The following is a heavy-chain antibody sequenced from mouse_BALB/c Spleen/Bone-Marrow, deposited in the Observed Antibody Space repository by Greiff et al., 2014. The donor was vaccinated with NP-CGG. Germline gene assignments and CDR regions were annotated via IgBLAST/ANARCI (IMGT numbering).Heavy chain of an antibody. J-gene: IGHJ1*01. Sequence: VQLQQPGPELVKPGASVKISCKASGCSFTGYFMNWVMQSHGKSLEWIGRINPYNGDTFYNQKFKGKATLTVDKSSSTAHMELRSLASEDSAVYYCAGEGGYYYGSSPYFDVWGAGTTVTVSS. CDR1: GCSFTGYF. V-gene: IGHV1-20*02. CDR3: AGEGGYYYGSSPYFDV. D-gene: IGHD1-1*01. CDR2: INPYNGDT.